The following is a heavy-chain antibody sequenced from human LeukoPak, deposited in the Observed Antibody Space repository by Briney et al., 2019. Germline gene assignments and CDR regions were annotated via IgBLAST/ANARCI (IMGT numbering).Heavy chain of an antibody. J-gene: IGHJ4*02. CDR3: ARDRYCSGGSCYLLDY. Sequence: ASVKVSCKASGYTFTSYGISWVRQAPGQGLEWMGWISAYNGNTNYAQKLQGRVTMTTDTSTSTAYMELRSLRSEDTAVYYCARDRYCSGGSCYLLDYWGQGTLVTVSS. D-gene: IGHD2-15*01. CDR2: ISAYNGNT. V-gene: IGHV1-18*01. CDR1: GYTFTSYG.